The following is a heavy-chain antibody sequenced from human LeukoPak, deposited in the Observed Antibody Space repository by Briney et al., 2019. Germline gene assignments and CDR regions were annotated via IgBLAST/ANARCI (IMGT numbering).Heavy chain of an antibody. CDR1: GFTVSSNY. CDR3: ARVVEWGNAVRGVSVNWFDP. Sequence: GGSLRLSCAASGFTVSSNYMSWVRQTPGKGLEWVSVIYSGGSTYYADSVKGRFTISRDNSKNTLYLQMNSLRAEDTAVYYCARVVEWGNAVRGVSVNWFDPWGQGTLATVSS. J-gene: IGHJ5*02. CDR2: IYSGGST. D-gene: IGHD3-10*01. V-gene: IGHV3-53*01.